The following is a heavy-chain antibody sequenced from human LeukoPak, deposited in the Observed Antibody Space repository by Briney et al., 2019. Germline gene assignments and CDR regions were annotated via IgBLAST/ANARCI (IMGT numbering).Heavy chain of an antibody. CDR2: IIPILGIA. D-gene: IGHD2-2*01. CDR1: GGTFISYA. CDR3: ARGRYCSSTSCDLFY. J-gene: IGHJ4*02. V-gene: IGHV1-69*04. Sequence: GASVKVSCKASGGTFISYAISWVRQAPGQGLEWMGRIIPILGIANYAQKFQGRVTITADKSTSTAYMELSSLRSEDTAVYYCARGRYCSSTSCDLFYWGQGTLVTVSS.